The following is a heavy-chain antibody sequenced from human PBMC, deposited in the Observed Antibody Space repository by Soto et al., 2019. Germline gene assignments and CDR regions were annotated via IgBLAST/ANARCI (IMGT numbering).Heavy chain of an antibody. J-gene: IGHJ3*02. CDR1: GYSISSGYY. D-gene: IGHD3-16*02. CDR3: ARVAITFGGVIPPDAFDI. V-gene: IGHV4-38-2*01. CDR2: IYHSGST. Sequence: QVQLQESGPGLVKPSETLSLTCAVSGYSISSGYYWGWIRQPPGKGLEWIGSIYHSGSTYYNPSLKSRVTISVDTSKNQFSLKLSSVTAADTAVYYCARVAITFGGVIPPDAFDIWGQGTMVTVSS.